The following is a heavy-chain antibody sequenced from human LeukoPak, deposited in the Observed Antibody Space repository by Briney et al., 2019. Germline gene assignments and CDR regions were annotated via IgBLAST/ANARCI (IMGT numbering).Heavy chain of an antibody. J-gene: IGHJ4*02. V-gene: IGHV3-74*01. CDR2: INSDGSST. Sequence: PGGSLRLSCAASGFTFSSYWMHWVRQAPGKGLVWVSRINSDGSSTSYADSVKGRFTISRDNSKNTLYLQMSSLRAEDTAVYYCVKDQLLWFGGGRGYFDYWGQGTLVTVSS. CDR3: VKDQLLWFGGGRGYFDY. CDR1: GFTFSSYW. D-gene: IGHD3-10*01.